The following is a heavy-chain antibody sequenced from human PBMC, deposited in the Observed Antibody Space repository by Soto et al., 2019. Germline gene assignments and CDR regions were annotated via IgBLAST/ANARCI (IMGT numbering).Heavy chain of an antibody. CDR1: GGTFSIYT. V-gene: IGHV1-69*02. CDR2: IIPILGIA. J-gene: IGHJ5*01. Sequence: QVQLVQSGAEVKKPGSSVKVSCKASGGTFSIYTISWVRQAPGQGLEWMGRIIPILGIANYAQKFQGRVTITGDKSTSTAYMELSSLRSEDTAVYYCARAHFRRTSNWFDSWGQGTLVTVSS. CDR3: ARAHFRRTSNWFDS. D-gene: IGHD4-17*01.